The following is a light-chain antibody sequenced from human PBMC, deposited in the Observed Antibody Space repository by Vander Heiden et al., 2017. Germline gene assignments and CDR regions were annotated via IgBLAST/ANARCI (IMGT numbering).Light chain of an antibody. CDR3: QKYNSYPSWT. Sequence: IQMTQSPSSLSASVGDRVTLTCRASQGISNYLAWYQQKPGKVPKLLIYAAATLQAGVPSRFSGSGYGTDFTLTISSRQQEDVATYYCQKYNSYPSWTFGQGTKVEIK. V-gene: IGKV1-27*01. J-gene: IGKJ1*01. CDR2: AAA. CDR1: QGISNY.